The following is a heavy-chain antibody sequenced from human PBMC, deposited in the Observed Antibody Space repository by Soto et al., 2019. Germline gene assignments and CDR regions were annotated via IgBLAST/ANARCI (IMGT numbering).Heavy chain of an antibody. Sequence: LRLSCAASGFTFSSYAMHWVRQAPGKGLEWVAVISYDGSNKYYADSVKGRFTISRDNSKNTLYLQMNSLRAEDTAVYYCAREQQQLDAFDIWGQGTMVTVSS. J-gene: IGHJ3*02. CDR2: ISYDGSNK. D-gene: IGHD6-13*01. CDR1: GFTFSSYA. CDR3: AREQQQLDAFDI. V-gene: IGHV3-30-3*01.